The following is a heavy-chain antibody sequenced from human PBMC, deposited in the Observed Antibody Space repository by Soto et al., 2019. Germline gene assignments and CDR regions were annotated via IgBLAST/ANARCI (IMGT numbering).Heavy chain of an antibody. CDR2: ISSRSGNI. D-gene: IGHD2-15*01. CDR3: ARDLGSHRSFDY. V-gene: IGHV3-21*01. CDR1: GFTFSTYS. J-gene: IGHJ4*02. Sequence: LRLSCAASGFTFSTYSMNWVRQAPGKGLEWVSSISSRSGNIYYADSVKGRFTISRDNAKNSLFLQMNSLRAEDTAVYYCARDLGSHRSFDYWGQGTLVTVSS.